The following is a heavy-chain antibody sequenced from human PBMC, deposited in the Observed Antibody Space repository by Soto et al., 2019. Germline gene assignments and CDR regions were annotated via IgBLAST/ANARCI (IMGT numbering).Heavy chain of an antibody. V-gene: IGHV1-69*13. D-gene: IGHD3-22*01. J-gene: IGHJ4*02. Sequence: GASVKVSCKASAGTFSSYAISWVRQAPGQGLEWMGGIIPIFGTANYAQKFQGRVTITADESTSTAYMELSRLRSEDRAVYYCARDRNTYYYDSSGHRLARGFDYWGQGTLVTVSS. CDR1: AGTFSSYA. CDR3: ARDRNTYYYDSSGHRLARGFDY. CDR2: IIPIFGTA.